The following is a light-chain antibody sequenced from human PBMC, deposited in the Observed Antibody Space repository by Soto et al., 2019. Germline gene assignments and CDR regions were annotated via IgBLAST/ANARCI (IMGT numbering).Light chain of an antibody. J-gene: IGLJ2*01. CDR1: SSDVGGYNY. CDR3: SSYTSSSTLVV. Sequence: QSALTQPASVSGSPGQSITISCTGTSSDVGGYNYVSWYQHYPGKAPKLMIYDVSNRPSGVSDRFSGSKSGNTASLTISGLQTEDEADYYCSSYTSSSTLVVFGGGTKLTGL. CDR2: DVS. V-gene: IGLV2-14*03.